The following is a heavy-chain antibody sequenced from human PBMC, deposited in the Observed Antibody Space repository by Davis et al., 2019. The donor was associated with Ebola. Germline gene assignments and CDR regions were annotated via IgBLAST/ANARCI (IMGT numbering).Heavy chain of an antibody. CDR2: ISSEGRRH. V-gene: IGHV3-30*03. CDR1: GFTFSSFA. CDR3: ARDSGIFGDYYFDS. Sequence: PGGSLRFSCEDSGFTFSSFALHWVRLAPGKGLEWLAVISSEGRRHFVADSVKGRFTISRDNAKNSVYLQMNSLRAEDTAVYYCARDSGIFGDYYFDSWGQGTLVTVSS. J-gene: IGHJ4*02. D-gene: IGHD3-10*02.